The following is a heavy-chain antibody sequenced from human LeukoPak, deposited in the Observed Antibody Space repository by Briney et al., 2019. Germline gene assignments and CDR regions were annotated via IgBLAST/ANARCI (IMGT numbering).Heavy chain of an antibody. D-gene: IGHD3-16*01. CDR2: IYSGGST. CDR3: ARNNYDHGDY. CDR1: GFTISSNY. V-gene: IGHV3-66*01. Sequence: GGSLRLSCAASGFTISSNYMSWVRQAPGKGLEWVSVIYSGGSTYYADSVKGRFTISRDNSKNTLYLQINSLRAEDTAVYYCARNNYDHGDYWGQGTLVTVSS. J-gene: IGHJ4*02.